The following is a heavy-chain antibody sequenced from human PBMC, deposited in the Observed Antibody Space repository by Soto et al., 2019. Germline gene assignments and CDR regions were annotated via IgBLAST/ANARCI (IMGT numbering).Heavy chain of an antibody. Sequence: SETLSLTCTVSGGSMSSSNWWNWVRQSPGKGLEWIGEAHHSGRTNYNPSLKSRVTISVDKSKNHFSLKLSSVTAADTAFYYCAREGALLFGGNSDYYSTMDVWGQGTTVTVSS. J-gene: IGHJ6*02. CDR3: AREGALLFGGNSDYYSTMDV. D-gene: IGHD2-21*02. V-gene: IGHV4-4*02. CDR2: AHHSGRT. CDR1: GGSMSSSNW.